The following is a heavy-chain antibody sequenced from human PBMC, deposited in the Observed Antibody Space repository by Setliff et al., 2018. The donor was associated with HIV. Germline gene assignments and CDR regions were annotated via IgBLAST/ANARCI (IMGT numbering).Heavy chain of an antibody. CDR3: AAGGGYSDYFYYAMDV. CDR2: IYYSGST. J-gene: IGHJ6*02. V-gene: IGHV4-31*03. CDR1: GGSININAYY. Sequence: PSETLSLTCTVSGGSININAYYWSWVRQHPGKGLEWIGYIYYSGSTYYNPSLKGRLTLSTDTSKNLYSMKLTSVTAADTAVYYCAAGGGYSDYFYYAMDVWGQGTTVTVSS. D-gene: IGHD2-21*01.